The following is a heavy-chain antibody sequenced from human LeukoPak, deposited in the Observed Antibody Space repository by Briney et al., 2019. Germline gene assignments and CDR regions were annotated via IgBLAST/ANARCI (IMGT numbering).Heavy chain of an antibody. V-gene: IGHV1-69*13. D-gene: IGHD6-13*01. J-gene: IGHJ4*02. CDR1: GGTFSSYA. CDR2: IIPIFGTA. Sequence: GASVKVSCKASGGTFSSYAISWVRQAPGQGLEWMGGIIPIFGTANYVQKFQDRVTITADESTSTAYMELSSLRSEDTAVYYCARAGEQQPLQLYYFDYWGQGTLVTVSS. CDR3: ARAGEQQPLQLYYFDY.